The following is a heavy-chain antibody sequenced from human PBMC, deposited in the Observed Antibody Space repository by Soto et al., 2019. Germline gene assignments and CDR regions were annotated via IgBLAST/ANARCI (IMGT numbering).Heavy chain of an antibody. D-gene: IGHD3-22*01. V-gene: IGHV3-33*01. Sequence: QVQLVESGGGVVQPGRSLRLSCAASGFTFSSYGMHWVRQAPGKGLEWVAVIWYDGSNKYYADSVKGRFTISRDNSKNTLYLQMNSLRAEDAAVYYCARATYYDSSGYGLDVWGQGTTVTVSS. J-gene: IGHJ6*02. CDR3: ARATYYDSSGYGLDV. CDR1: GFTFSSYG. CDR2: IWYDGSNK.